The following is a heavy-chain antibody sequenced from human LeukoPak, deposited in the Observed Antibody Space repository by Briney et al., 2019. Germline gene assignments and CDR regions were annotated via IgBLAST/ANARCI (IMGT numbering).Heavy chain of an antibody. V-gene: IGHV3-7*01. J-gene: IGHJ4*02. Sequence: QAGGSLRLSCAASRFTFSYYWMTWVRHAPGKGVEWVANIKQDASDKHYADSVKGRFTISRDNAKNSLYLQMNSLRVEDTAVYYCLGGVAADYWGRGTLVTVSS. CDR3: LGGVAADY. D-gene: IGHD3-16*01. CDR1: RFTFSYYW. CDR2: IKQDASDK.